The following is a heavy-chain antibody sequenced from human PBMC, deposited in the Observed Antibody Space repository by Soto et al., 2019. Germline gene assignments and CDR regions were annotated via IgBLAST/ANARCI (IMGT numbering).Heavy chain of an antibody. CDR1: GDSISSSSSYY. J-gene: IGHJ4*02. Sequence: QLLLQESGPGLVKPSETLSLTCSVSGDSISSSSSYYWAWIRQPPGKGLQWIGSMYYSGSTYYNPSLKSRLTISLDTSKNQRSRKLSSVTAADTAVFYCARQPITVVRGGGEYYFDYWGQGALVTVSS. CDR3: ARQPITVVRGGGEYYFDY. D-gene: IGHD3-10*01. CDR2: MYYSGST. V-gene: IGHV4-39*01.